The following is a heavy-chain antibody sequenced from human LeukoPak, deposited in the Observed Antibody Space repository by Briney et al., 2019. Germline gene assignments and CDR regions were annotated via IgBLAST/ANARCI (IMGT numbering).Heavy chain of an antibody. Sequence: PGGSLRLSCAASGFTFDDYAMHWVRQAPGKGLEWVSAISGSGGSTYYADSVKGRFTISRDNSKNTLYLQMNSLRAEDTAVYYRAKDRGEYCSSTSCLGPNWFDPWGQGTLVTVSS. D-gene: IGHD2-2*01. CDR3: AKDRGEYCSSTSCLGPNWFDP. CDR1: GFTFDDYA. J-gene: IGHJ5*02. CDR2: ISGSGGST. V-gene: IGHV3-23*01.